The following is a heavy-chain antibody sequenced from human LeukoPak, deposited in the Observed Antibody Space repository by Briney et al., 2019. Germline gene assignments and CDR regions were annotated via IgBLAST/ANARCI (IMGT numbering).Heavy chain of an antibody. Sequence: PGGSLRLFCAASGFIFNTNWISCVRQAPGKGLEWVANINPNARVTHYVDSVKGRFTISRDNGKNSVYMQMNSVRAADSAVSFCATHPQSAGYHGFVPRRQGTLVTVAS. CDR3: ATHPQSAGYHGFVP. J-gene: IGHJ5*02. CDR2: INPNARVT. CDR1: GFIFNTNW. V-gene: IGHV3-7*01. D-gene: IGHD6-13*01.